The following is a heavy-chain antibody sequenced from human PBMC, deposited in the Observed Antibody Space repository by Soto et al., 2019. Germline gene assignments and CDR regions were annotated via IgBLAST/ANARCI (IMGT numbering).Heavy chain of an antibody. D-gene: IGHD3-22*01. CDR3: ASEFLYYDSSGFHC. CDR2: IYYSGST. V-gene: IGHV4-30-4*01. CDR1: GGSISSGDYY. J-gene: IGHJ1*01. Sequence: PSETLSLTCTVSGGSISSGDYYWSWIRQPPGKGLEWIGYIYYSGSTYYNPSLKSRVTISVDTSKNQFSLKLRSVTAADTAVYYCASEFLYYDSSGFHCWCQGNLVTVSS.